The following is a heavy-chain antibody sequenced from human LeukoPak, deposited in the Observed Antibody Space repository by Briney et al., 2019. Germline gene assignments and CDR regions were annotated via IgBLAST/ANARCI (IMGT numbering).Heavy chain of an antibody. J-gene: IGHJ4*02. D-gene: IGHD3-16*02. Sequence: GGSLRLSCAASGFTFSSYSMNWVRQAPGKGLEWVSYISSSSSTIYYADSVKGRFTISRDNAKNSLYLQMNSLRAEDTAVYYCARPLGELSEYYFDYWGQGTLVTVSS. V-gene: IGHV3-48*01. CDR2: ISSSSSTI. CDR1: GFTFSSYS. CDR3: ARPLGELSEYYFDY.